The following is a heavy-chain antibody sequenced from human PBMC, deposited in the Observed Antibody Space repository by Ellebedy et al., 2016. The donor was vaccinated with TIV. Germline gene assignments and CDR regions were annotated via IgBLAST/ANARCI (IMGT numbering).Heavy chain of an antibody. V-gene: IGHV3-53*01. CDR1: GFTVSSNY. J-gene: IGHJ6*02. Sequence: GGSLRLSXAASGFTVSSNYMSWVRQAPGKGLEWVSVIYSSGSTYYTDSVKGRFTISTDNSKNTLYLQMNSLRAEDTAVYYCARDGRGNAYYYDGMDAWGQGTTVTVSS. D-gene: IGHD4-23*01. CDR3: ARDGRGNAYYYDGMDA. CDR2: IYSSGST.